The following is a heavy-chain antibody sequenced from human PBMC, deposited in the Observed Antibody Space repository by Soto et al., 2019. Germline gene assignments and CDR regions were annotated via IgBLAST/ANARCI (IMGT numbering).Heavy chain of an antibody. J-gene: IGHJ4*02. CDR1: GFTVSSKY. Sequence: EVQLVESGGGLVQPGGSLRLSCVASGFTVSSKYMSWVRQAPGKGLEWVSVLYSGGSTYYADSVRDRFTISRDNSRNTLYLQMSSLRVENTPIYFCAVAPRGERLLDFDYWGRGTLVTVSS. V-gene: IGHV3-66*01. D-gene: IGHD6-25*01. CDR3: AVAPRGERLLDFDY. CDR2: LYSGGST.